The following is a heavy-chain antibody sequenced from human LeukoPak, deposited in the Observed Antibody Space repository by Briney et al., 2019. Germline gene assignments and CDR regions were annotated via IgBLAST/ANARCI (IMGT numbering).Heavy chain of an antibody. CDR2: IWHDGTNK. V-gene: IGHV3-33*01. D-gene: IGHD6-13*01. Sequence: GGSLRLSCAASGFTFSTYGMHWVRQAPGKGLEWVAFIWHDGTNKYYTDSVKGRFTISRDNSKNTLYLQMNSLRAEDTAVYWCARVGYSSSWYVHYYGMDVWGQGTTVTVSS. J-gene: IGHJ6*02. CDR1: GFTFSTYG. CDR3: ARVGYSSSWYVHYYGMDV.